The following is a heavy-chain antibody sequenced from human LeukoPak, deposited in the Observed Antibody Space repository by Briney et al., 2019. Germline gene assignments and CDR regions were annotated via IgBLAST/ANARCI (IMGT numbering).Heavy chain of an antibody. V-gene: IGHV3-15*01. CDR1: GFTFSNAW. J-gene: IGHJ3*02. CDR3: TRQGYCSSTSCYIFAFDI. D-gene: IGHD2-2*02. CDR2: IKSKTDGGTT. Sequence: GGSLRLSCAASGFTFSNAWMSWVRQAPGKGLEWVGRIKSKTDGGTTDYAAPVKGRFTISRDDSKNTLYLQMNSLKTEDTAVYYCTRQGYCSSTSCYIFAFDIWGHGTMVTVSS.